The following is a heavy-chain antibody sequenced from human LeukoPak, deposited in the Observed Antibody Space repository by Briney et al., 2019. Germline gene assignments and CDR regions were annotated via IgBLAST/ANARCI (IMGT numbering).Heavy chain of an antibody. CDR2: IHYSGST. V-gene: IGHV4-59*08. Sequence: SETLSLTCTVSGGSISSYYWSWIRQPPGKGLEWIGYIHYSGSTNYNPPLKSRVTISVDTSKNLFSLRLTSVTAADMAVYYCARHSQHSRDLGSARNLDYWGQGTLVTVSS. D-gene: IGHD7-27*01. CDR3: ARHSQHSRDLGSARNLDY. CDR1: GGSISSYY. J-gene: IGHJ4*02.